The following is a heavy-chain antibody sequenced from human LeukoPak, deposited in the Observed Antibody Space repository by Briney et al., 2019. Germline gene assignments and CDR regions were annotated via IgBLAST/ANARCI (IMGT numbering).Heavy chain of an antibody. Sequence: LSLTCTVSGDSIGSGTHYWGWIRQPPGKGLEWVAVISYDGSNKYYADSVKGRFTISRDNSKNTLYLQMNSLRAEDTAVYYCARGPMTLQYEPDWFDPWGQGTLVTVSS. CDR2: ISYDGSNK. D-gene: IGHD4-11*01. V-gene: IGHV3-30-3*01. J-gene: IGHJ5*02. CDR1: GDSIGSGT. CDR3: ARGPMTLQYEPDWFDP.